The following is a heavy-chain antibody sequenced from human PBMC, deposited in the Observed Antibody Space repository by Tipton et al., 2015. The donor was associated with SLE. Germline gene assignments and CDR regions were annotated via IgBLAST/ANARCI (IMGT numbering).Heavy chain of an antibody. D-gene: IGHD3-10*01. CDR1: GFTFSSYG. J-gene: IGHJ4*02. V-gene: IGHV3-30*02. CDR2: IRYDGSNK. Sequence: SLRLSCAASGFTFSSYGMHWVRQAPGKGLEWVAFIRYDGSNKYYADSVKGRFTISRDNSKNTLYLQMNSLRAEDTAVYYCAKSGLYYYGSGSYADYWGQGTLVTVSS. CDR3: AKSGLYYYGSGSYADY.